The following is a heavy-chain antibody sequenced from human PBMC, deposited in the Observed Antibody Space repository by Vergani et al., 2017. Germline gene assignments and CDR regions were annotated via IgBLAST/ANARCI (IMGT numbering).Heavy chain of an antibody. D-gene: IGHD3-10*01. CDR3: AGARRFGDYYYYGMDV. Sequence: EVQLLESGGGLVQPGGSLRLSCAASGFTFSSYAMSWVRQAPGKGLEWVSAISGSGGSTYYADSVKGRFTISRDNSKNTLYLQMNSLRAEDTAVYYCAGARRFGDYYYYGMDVWGQGTTVTVSS. CDR2: ISGSGGST. CDR1: GFTFSSYA. V-gene: IGHV3-23*01. J-gene: IGHJ6*02.